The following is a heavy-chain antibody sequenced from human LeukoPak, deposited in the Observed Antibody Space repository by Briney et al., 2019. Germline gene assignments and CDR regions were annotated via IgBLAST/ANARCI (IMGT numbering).Heavy chain of an antibody. V-gene: IGHV1-2*02. CDR2: INPNSGGT. D-gene: IGHD6-6*01. CDR3: ARLLAYSSSSSIGY. J-gene: IGHJ4*02. CDR1: GYTFTGYY. Sequence: ASVKVSCKASGYTFTGYYMHWVRQAPGQGLEWMGWINPNSGGTNYAQKFQGRVTMTRDTSISTAYMELSRLRSDDTAVYYCARLLAYSSSSSIGYWGQGTLVTVSS.